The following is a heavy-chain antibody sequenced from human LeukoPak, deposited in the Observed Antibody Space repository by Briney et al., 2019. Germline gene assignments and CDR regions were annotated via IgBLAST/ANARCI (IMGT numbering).Heavy chain of an antibody. CDR1: GASFSNYY. V-gene: IGHV4-59*08. CDR2: IYSSAST. CDR3: ARQFDP. Sequence: SETLSLTCTVSGASFSNYYWSWIRQPPGKGLEWIGHIYSSASTNYHTPLNSRLTISLDTSKNQFSLRLSSVTAADTAVYDCARQFDPWGQGILVTVSS. J-gene: IGHJ5*02.